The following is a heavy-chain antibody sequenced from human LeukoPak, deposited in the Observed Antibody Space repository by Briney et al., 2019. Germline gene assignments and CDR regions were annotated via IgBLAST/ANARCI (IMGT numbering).Heavy chain of an antibody. J-gene: IGHJ3*02. CDR1: GFTLSRYS. CDR3: AKDLWDPRYYYDSSGYYFGAFDI. Sequence: GGPLRPSCAASGFTLSRYSMNWVRRAPGKGLEWVSAIRGGGGSTYYADSVKGRFNISRDNSKNTLYLQMNSLRAEDTAVYYCAKDLWDPRYYYDSSGYYFGAFDIWGQGTMVTVSS. V-gene: IGHV3-23*01. D-gene: IGHD3-22*01. CDR2: IRGGGGST.